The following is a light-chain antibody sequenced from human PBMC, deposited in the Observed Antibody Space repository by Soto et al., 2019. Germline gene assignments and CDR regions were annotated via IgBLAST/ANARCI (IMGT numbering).Light chain of an antibody. CDR1: RSNIGSNS. CDR3: ASWDDRLKGYV. Sequence: QSVLTQPPSVSGTPGQRVIISCSGSRSNIGSNSVNLYQQLPWTAPKLLIYINDQRPSGVPDRFSGSTSGTSVSLAISGLQSEDEADYYCASWDDRLKGYVFGTGTKVTVL. V-gene: IGLV1-44*01. CDR2: IND. J-gene: IGLJ1*01.